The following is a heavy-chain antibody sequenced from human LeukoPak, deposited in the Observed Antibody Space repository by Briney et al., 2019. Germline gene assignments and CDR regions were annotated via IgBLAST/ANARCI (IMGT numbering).Heavy chain of an antibody. CDR2: VSGSGGST. J-gene: IGHJ4*02. CDR1: GFTFSDFP. D-gene: IGHD1-26*01. V-gene: IGHV3-23*01. CDR3: AKDRWELPLVPLVWDY. Sequence: GGSLRLSCAASGFTFSDFPMFWVRQAPGKGLEWVSAVSGSGGSTYYADSVKGRFTISRDNSKNTLYLQMNSLRAEDTAVYYCAKDRWELPLVPLVWDYWGQGTLVTVSS.